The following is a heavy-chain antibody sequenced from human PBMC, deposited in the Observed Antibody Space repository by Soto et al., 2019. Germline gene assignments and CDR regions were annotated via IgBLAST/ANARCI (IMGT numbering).Heavy chain of an antibody. Sequence: SETLSLTCTVSGGSISSSSYYWGWIRQPPGKGLEWIGSIYYSGSTYYNPSLKSRVTISVDTSKNQFSLKLSSVTAADTAVYYCARQAAPYAFDIWGQGTMVTVSS. CDR1: GGSISSSSYY. D-gene: IGHD2-15*01. V-gene: IGHV4-39*01. CDR3: ARQAAPYAFDI. J-gene: IGHJ3*02. CDR2: IYYSGST.